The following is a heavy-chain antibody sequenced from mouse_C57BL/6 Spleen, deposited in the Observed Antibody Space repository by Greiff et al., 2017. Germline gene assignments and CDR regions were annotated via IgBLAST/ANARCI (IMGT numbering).Heavy chain of an antibody. CDR3: AREWDGHFDY. V-gene: IGHV3-1*01. CDR2: ISYSGST. J-gene: IGHJ2*01. D-gene: IGHD4-1*01. CDR1: GYSITSGYD. Sequence: EVQLVESGPGMVKPSQSLSLTCTVTGYSITSGYDWHWIRHFPGNTMEWMGYISYSGSTNYNPSLQSRISITPATSKNHFFLKLNSVTTEDTATYYCAREWDGHFDYWGQGTTLTVSS.